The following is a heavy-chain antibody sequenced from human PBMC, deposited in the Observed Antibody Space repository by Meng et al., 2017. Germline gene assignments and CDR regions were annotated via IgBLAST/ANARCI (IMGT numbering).Heavy chain of an antibody. V-gene: IGHV3-30*04. D-gene: IGHD2-15*01. CDR3: ARDRRGGPYCSGGSCYSAPQFYYYYGMDV. Sequence: GESLKISCAASGFTFSSYAMHWVRQAPDKGLEWVAVISYDGSNKYYADSVRGRFTISRDNSKNTLYLQMNSLRAEDTAVYYCARDRRGGPYCSGGSCYSAPQFYYYYGMDVWGQGTTVTVS. CDR2: ISYDGSNK. CDR1: GFTFSSYA. J-gene: IGHJ6*02.